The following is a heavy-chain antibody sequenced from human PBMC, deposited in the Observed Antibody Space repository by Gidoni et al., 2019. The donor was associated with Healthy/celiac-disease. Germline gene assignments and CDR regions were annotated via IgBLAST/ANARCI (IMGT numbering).Heavy chain of an antibody. CDR3: TTDVLGYGDGYNWYFDL. J-gene: IGHJ2*01. Sequence: EVQLVESGGGLVKPGGSLRRECAASGFTFSNAWMRWVRQDPGKGLEWFGRIKSKTDGGTTDYAAPVKGRFTISRDDSKNTLYLQMNSLKTEDTAVYYCTTDVLGYGDGYNWYFDLWGRGTLVTVSS. CDR2: IKSKTDGGTT. CDR1: GFTFSNAW. V-gene: IGHV3-15*01. D-gene: IGHD2-8*01.